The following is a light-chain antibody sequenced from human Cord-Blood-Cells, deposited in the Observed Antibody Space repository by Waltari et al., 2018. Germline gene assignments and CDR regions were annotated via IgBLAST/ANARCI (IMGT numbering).Light chain of an antibody. CDR1: KLGDKY. CDR3: QAWDSSTSGV. J-gene: IGLJ1*01. Sequence: SYELTQPPSVSVSPGQTASITCSGDKLGDKYACWYQQKPGQSPVLVIYQDSKRPSGIPERFSGSNSGNTATLPISGTQAMDEADYYCQAWDSSTSGVFGTGTKVTVL. CDR2: QDS. V-gene: IGLV3-1*01.